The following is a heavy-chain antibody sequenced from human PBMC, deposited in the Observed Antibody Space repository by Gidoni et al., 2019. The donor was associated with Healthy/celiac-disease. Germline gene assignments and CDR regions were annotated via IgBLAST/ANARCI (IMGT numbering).Heavy chain of an antibody. J-gene: IGHJ4*02. CDR2: IWYDGSNK. Sequence: QVQLVESGGGVVQPGRSLRLSCAASGFTFSSYGMHWVRQAPGKGLEWVAVIWYDGSNKYHADSVKGRFTISRDNSKNTLYLQMNSLRAEDTAVYYCARDAGSGSPGYWGQGTLVTVSS. CDR1: GFTFSSYG. V-gene: IGHV3-33*01. CDR3: ARDAGSGSPGY. D-gene: IGHD6-19*01.